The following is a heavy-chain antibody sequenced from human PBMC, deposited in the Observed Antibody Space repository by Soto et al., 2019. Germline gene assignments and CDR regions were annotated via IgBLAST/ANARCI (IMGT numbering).Heavy chain of an antibody. CDR2: IYYSGST. Sequence: PSETLSLTCTVSGGSISSSSYYWGWIRQPPGKGLEWIGSIYYSGSTNYNPSLKSRVTISVDTSKNQFSLKLSSVTAADTAVYYCARGVCSGGSCYLNLPDFDYWGQGTLVTVSS. CDR3: ARGVCSGGSCYLNLPDFDY. CDR1: GGSISSSSYY. V-gene: IGHV4-39*07. J-gene: IGHJ4*02. D-gene: IGHD2-15*01.